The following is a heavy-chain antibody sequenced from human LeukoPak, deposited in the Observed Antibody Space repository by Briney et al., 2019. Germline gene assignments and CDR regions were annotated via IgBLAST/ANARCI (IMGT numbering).Heavy chain of an antibody. D-gene: IGHD6-6*01. Sequence: GSLRLSCAASGFTFSSYAMSWVRQAPGKGLEWVSTISGGGVTTYYADSVKGRLTISRDNSKNTVSLQMNSLRDDDTAVYYCAKDHGQAIVPRRFDYWGQGTLVTVSS. J-gene: IGHJ4*02. CDR1: GFTFSSYA. V-gene: IGHV3-23*01. CDR3: AKDHGQAIVPRRFDY. CDR2: ISGGGVTT.